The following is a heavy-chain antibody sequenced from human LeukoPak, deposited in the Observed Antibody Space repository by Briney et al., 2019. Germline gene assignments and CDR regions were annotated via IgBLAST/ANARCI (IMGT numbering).Heavy chain of an antibody. CDR3: ARFLKNPVNRRGPANYYMDV. Sequence: GASVKVSCKASGYTFTSYYMHWVRQAPGQGLEWMGWMNPKSGNTLYAQKFQGRVTMTRNTSISTAYMELSSVRSEDTAVYYCARFLKNPVNRRGPANYYMDVWGKGTTVTISS. CDR1: GYTFTSYY. J-gene: IGHJ6*03. V-gene: IGHV1-8*02. CDR2: MNPKSGNT. D-gene: IGHD2/OR15-2a*01.